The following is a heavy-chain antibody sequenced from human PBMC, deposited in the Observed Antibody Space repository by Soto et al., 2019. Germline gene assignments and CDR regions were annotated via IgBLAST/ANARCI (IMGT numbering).Heavy chain of an antibody. Sequence: SETLSLTCGVSGDSISSGGYYWSWIRQPPGKGLEWIGYIFHNGGTYYNPSLKSRVTISVDRSKNQFSLKMTSVTAADTAVYYCARLDGYNSFDFWGQGTLVTVSS. CDR1: GDSISSGGYY. CDR2: IFHNGGT. D-gene: IGHD5-12*01. CDR3: ARLDGYNSFDF. J-gene: IGHJ4*02. V-gene: IGHV4-30-2*01.